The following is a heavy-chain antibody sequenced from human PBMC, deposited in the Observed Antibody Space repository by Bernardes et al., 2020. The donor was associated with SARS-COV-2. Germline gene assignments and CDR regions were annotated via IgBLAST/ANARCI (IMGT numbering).Heavy chain of an antibody. CDR1: GASISSTSYY. CDR2: ISYAGFT. J-gene: IGHJ4*02. V-gene: IGHV4-39*01. Sequence: SETLSLTCAGSGASISSTSYYWCWVLQSPGKGPESIGTISYAGFTFYNPSLKSRLTMYVDTSTNQFSLKLSSVTAADTAVYYCATNYYDSSNFPLFNYWCQGTLVPVSS. D-gene: IGHD3-22*01. CDR3: ATNYYDSSNFPLFNY.